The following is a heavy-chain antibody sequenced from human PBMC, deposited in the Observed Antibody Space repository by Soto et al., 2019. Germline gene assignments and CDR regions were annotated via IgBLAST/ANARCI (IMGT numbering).Heavy chain of an antibody. CDR1: GYPVTAYY. CDR3: ARGGGVGVAGSAAFDM. V-gene: IGHV1-2*02. D-gene: IGHD3-3*01. CDR2: INPATGAA. J-gene: IGHJ3*02. Sequence: QLHLVQSGAVVKKPGASVTVSCSASGYPVTAYYMHWVRQAPGRGLEWMGGINPATGAAKYTQTFPGRVTMTRDPSTSTVFMELGGLTSEDPAGFSCARGGGVGVAGSAAFDMWGQGTLVTVSS.